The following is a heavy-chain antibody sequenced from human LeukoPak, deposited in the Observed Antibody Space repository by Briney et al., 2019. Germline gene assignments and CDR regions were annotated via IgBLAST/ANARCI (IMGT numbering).Heavy chain of an antibody. V-gene: IGHV1-2*02. Sequence: ASVKVSCKAYGYTFTDYYMHWVRQAPGQGLEWMGWINPNSAGTNYAQKFEGRVTMTRDTSISTAYMELSRLRSDDTAVYYCAREDSGWYVDYWGQGTLVTVSS. CDR1: GYTFTDYY. J-gene: IGHJ4*02. CDR2: INPNSAGT. CDR3: AREDSGWYVDY. D-gene: IGHD6-19*01.